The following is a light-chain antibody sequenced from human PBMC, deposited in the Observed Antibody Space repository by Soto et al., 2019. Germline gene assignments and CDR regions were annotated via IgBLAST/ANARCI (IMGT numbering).Light chain of an antibody. CDR2: WAS. J-gene: IGKJ1*01. Sequence: DIVMTQSPDSLAVSLGERATINCKSSQSVLYSSNNKNYLAWYQQKPGQPPKLLIYWASTRESGVTDRFSGSGSGTDFTLTISSLQAEDVAVYYCQQYYSTPEWTFGQGTKLEIK. CDR1: QSVLYSSNNKNY. V-gene: IGKV4-1*01. CDR3: QQYYSTPEWT.